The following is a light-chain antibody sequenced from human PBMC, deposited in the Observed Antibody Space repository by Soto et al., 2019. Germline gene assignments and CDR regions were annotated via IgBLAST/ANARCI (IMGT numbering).Light chain of an antibody. V-gene: IGLV2-14*01. CDR3: SSYTSSSIDYV. CDR2: EVS. CDR1: SSYVGGYNY. Sequence: QSALTQPASVTGSPGQSITISCTGTSSYVGGYNYVSWYQQHPGKAPKLMIYEVSNRPSGVSNRFSGSKSGNTASLTISGLQAEDAADYYCSSYTSSSIDYVFGTGTKLTVL. J-gene: IGLJ1*01.